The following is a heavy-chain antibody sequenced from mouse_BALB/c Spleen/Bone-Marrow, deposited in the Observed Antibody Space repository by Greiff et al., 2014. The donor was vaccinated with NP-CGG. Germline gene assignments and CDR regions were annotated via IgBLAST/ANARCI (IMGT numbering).Heavy chain of an antibody. V-gene: IGHV1-4*01. J-gene: IGHJ3*01. CDR2: INPSSGYT. CDR3: ARWANWDGFAY. Sequence: VQLVESGAELARPGASVKMSCKASGYTFTSYTMHWVKQRPGQGLEWIGYINPSSGYTNYNQKFKDKATLTADKSSSTAYTQLSSLTSEDSAVYYCARWANWDGFAYWGQGTLVTASA. CDR1: GYTFTSYT. D-gene: IGHD4-1*02.